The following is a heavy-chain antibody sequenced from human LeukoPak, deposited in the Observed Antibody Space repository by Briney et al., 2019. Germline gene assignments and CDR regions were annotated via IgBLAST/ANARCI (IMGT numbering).Heavy chain of an antibody. V-gene: IGHV3-15*01. J-gene: IGHJ4*02. CDR3: SRGFLDY. CDR1: GFIFSDAW. D-gene: IGHD5-12*01. CDR2: IKSKTDGGTT. Sequence: GGSLRLSCAASGFIFSDAWMSWVRQAAGKGLEWVGRIKSKTDGGTTDYAAPVKGRFTISRDDSKNTLYLEMSSLETEDTAVYYCSRGFLDYWGQGTLVTVSS.